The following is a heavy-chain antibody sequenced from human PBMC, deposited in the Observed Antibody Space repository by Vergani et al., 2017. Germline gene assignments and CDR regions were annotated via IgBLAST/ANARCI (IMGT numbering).Heavy chain of an antibody. Sequence: EVQLLESGGGLVQPGGSLRLSCAASGFTFITHAMSWVRQAPGKGLEWVSAISGSGGSTYYADSVKGRFTISRDNSRNTLYLQMNSLRAEDTAAYYCAKDAALYYYDSSGSNDAFDIWGQGTMVTVSS. CDR1: GFTFITHA. CDR2: ISGSGGST. J-gene: IGHJ3*02. V-gene: IGHV3-23*01. D-gene: IGHD3-22*01. CDR3: AKDAALYYYDSSGSNDAFDI.